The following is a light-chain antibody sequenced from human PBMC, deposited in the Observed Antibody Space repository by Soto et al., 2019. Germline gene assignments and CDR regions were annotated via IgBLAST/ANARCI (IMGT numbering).Light chain of an antibody. CDR2: AAS. J-gene: IGKJ4*01. CDR1: QGISSW. CDR3: QQAETCPRT. Sequence: DIQMTQSPSSVSASVGDRVTITCRASQGISSWLAWYQQKPGKAPNLLIYAASSVPSGVPSRFSGSGSGTDLPLPTSSLQPEDFASYYCQQAETCPRTFGGGTKVEIK. V-gene: IGKV1-12*01.